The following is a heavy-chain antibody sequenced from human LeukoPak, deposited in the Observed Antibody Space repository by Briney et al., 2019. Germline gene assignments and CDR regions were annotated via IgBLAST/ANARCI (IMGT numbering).Heavy chain of an antibody. CDR2: ISGSGGST. J-gene: IGHJ4*02. D-gene: IGHD3-9*01. V-gene: IGHV3-23*01. CDR3: AKDLYFDWLYDY. Sequence: GGSLRLSCAASGFTFRSYAMSWVRQAPGKGLEWVSAISGSGGSTYYADSVKGLFTVSRDNSKNTLYLQMNSLRAEDMAVYYCAKDLYFDWLYDYWGQGTLVTVSS. CDR1: GFTFRSYA.